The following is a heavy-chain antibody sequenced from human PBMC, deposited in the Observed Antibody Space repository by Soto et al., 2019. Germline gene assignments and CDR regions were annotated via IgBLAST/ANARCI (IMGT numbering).Heavy chain of an antibody. Sequence: PSETLSLTCTVSGGSISSYYWSWIRQPPGKGLEWIGYIYYSGSTNYNPSLKSRVTISVDTSKNQFSLKLSSVTAADTAVYYCASRLRFASDCSGGSCYSSYDYWGQGTLVTVSS. CDR1: GGSISSYY. J-gene: IGHJ4*02. D-gene: IGHD2-15*01. CDR3: ASRLRFASDCSGGSCYSSYDY. V-gene: IGHV4-59*08. CDR2: IYYSGST.